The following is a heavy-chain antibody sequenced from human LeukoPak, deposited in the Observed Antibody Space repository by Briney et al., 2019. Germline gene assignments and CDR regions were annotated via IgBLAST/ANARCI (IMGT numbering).Heavy chain of an antibody. CDR3: ARVYRQWLVY. J-gene: IGHJ4*02. CDR2: INHSGST. V-gene: IGHV4-34*01. D-gene: IGHD6-19*01. Sequence: PSETLSLTCAVSGGSFSGYYWSCIRQPPGKGLEWIGEINHSGSTNYNPSLKSRVTISVDTSKNQFSLKLSSVTAADTAVYYCARVYRQWLVYWGQGTLVTVSS. CDR1: GGSFSGYY.